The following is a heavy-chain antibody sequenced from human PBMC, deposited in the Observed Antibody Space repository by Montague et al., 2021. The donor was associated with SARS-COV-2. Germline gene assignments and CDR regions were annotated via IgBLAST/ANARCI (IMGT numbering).Heavy chain of an antibody. CDR3: ARAHADSVYHFWSGSVTSTSLDV. CDR2: IGTAGDT. D-gene: IGHD3-3*01. V-gene: IGHV3-13*01. J-gene: IGHJ6*04. Sequence: SLRLSCAASGFTFSSHDMHWVRQSPGNGLQWVSAIGTAGDTYYEGSLEGRFTISREDAKSSLSLQMTSLTAGDTAVYYCARAHADSVYHFWSGSVTSTSLDVWGKGTAVTVSS. CDR1: GFTFSSHD.